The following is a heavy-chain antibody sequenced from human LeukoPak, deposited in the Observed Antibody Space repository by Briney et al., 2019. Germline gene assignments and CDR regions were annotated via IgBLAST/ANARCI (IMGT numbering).Heavy chain of an antibody. CDR3: AKDGADYYDASGFYGDFDY. Sequence: GGFLRLSCAASGFAFSNYAMNWVRQAPGKGLEWVSTISGRDGNTYYADSVKGRFTISRDNSKNTLYLQMNSLRADDTAVYYCAKDGADYYDASGFYGDFDYWGQGTLVTVSS. D-gene: IGHD3-22*01. J-gene: IGHJ4*02. CDR2: ISGRDGNT. CDR1: GFAFSNYA. V-gene: IGHV3-23*01.